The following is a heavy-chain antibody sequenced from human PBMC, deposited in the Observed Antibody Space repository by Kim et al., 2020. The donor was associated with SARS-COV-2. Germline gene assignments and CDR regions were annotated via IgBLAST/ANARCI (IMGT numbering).Heavy chain of an antibody. CDR2: IYSSGST. V-gene: IGHV4-4*07. Sequence: SETLSLTCTVSGGSISSYYWSWIRQPAGKGLEWIGRIYSSGSTNYNPFLKSRVTMSVDTSKNQFSLKLRSMTAADTAVYYCARGQIITIFGVDTLSMDVWGQGTTVTVSS. CDR1: GGSISSYY. CDR3: ARGQIITIFGVDTLSMDV. J-gene: IGHJ6*02. D-gene: IGHD3-3*01.